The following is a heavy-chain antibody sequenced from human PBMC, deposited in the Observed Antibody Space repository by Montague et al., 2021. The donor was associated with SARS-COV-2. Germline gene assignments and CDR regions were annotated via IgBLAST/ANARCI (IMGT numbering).Heavy chain of an antibody. V-gene: IGHV4-39*01. D-gene: IGHD2-2*01. CDR3: ARQGGPAGKHWFDL. Sequence: SETLSLTCAVSGGSVSGTSYYWAWIRQPPGKGLGWIVNIHHSGTTFYNLSLKSRVTISVDTSKNEVSLKLNSVTAADTAVYYCARQGGPAGKHWFDLWGQGTLVTVSS. CDR2: IHHSGTT. J-gene: IGHJ5*02. CDR1: GGSVSGTSYY.